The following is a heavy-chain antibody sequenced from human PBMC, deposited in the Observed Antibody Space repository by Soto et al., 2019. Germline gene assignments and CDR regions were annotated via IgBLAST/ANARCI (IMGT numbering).Heavy chain of an antibody. Sequence: QVQLQESGPGLVKPSETLSLTCTVSGGSVSSGSYYWSWIRQPPGKGLEWIGYIYYSGSTNYNPSLKSRVTISVDTSKNQCSLKLSSVTAADTAVYYCARDSQTDAFDIWGQGTMVTVSS. CDR1: GGSVSSGSYY. CDR2: IYYSGST. V-gene: IGHV4-61*01. CDR3: ARDSQTDAFDI. J-gene: IGHJ3*02.